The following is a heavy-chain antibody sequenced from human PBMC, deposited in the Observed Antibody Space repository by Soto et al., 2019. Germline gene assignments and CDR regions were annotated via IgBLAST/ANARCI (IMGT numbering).Heavy chain of an antibody. Sequence: ASVKVSCKASGYTFTSYGISWVRQAPGQGLEWKGWISAYNGNTNYAQKLQGRVTMTTDTSTSTAYMELRSLRSDDTAGYYCARAPVAAIVWFDLWGQGSLVTVSS. J-gene: IGHJ5*02. CDR3: ARAPVAAIVWFDL. CDR2: ISAYNGNT. CDR1: GYTFTSYG. V-gene: IGHV1-18*01. D-gene: IGHD2-15*01.